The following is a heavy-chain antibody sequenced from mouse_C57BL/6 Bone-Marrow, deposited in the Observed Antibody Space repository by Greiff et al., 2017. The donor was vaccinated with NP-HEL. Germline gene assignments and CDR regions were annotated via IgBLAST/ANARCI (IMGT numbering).Heavy chain of an antibody. J-gene: IGHJ4*01. D-gene: IGHD1-1*01. CDR2: INPNNGGT. CDR3: ASRNSSSYYDIGY. CDR1: GYTFTDHY. V-gene: IGHV1-26*01. Sequence: EVKLMESGPVLVKPGASVKISCKASGYTFTDHYMNWVKQSHGKSLEWIGDINPNNGGTSYNQKFKGKATLTVDKSASTAYMELSSLTSEDSAVYYCASRNSSSYYDIGYRGTGTSVT.